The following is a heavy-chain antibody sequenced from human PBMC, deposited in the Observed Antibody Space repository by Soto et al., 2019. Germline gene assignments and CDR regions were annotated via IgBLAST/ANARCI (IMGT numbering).Heavy chain of an antibody. V-gene: IGHV3-23*01. CDR3: AKVIVARGGMDV. Sequence: EVQLLDSGGGLVQPGGSLRLSCAASGFTFSSYAMSWVRQAPGKGLEWVSAISGSAITTYYADSVKGRFTISRDNSKNTVYLKMNSLRAEDTAIYYCAKVIVARGGMDVWGRGTTVTVSS. D-gene: IGHD6-6*01. J-gene: IGHJ6*02. CDR2: ISGSAITT. CDR1: GFTFSSYA.